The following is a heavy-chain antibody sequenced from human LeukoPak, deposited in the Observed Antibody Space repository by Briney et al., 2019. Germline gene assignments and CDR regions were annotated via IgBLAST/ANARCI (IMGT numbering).Heavy chain of an antibody. Sequence: GGSLRLSCAASGFTFRTYWMSWVRQAPGKGLEWVANIKQDGSEKYYVDSVKGRFTISRDNAKNSLYLQMNSLRAEDTAVYYCARRFRDYYGMDVWGQGTTVTVSS. D-gene: IGHD3-10*01. J-gene: IGHJ6*02. CDR3: ARRFRDYYGMDV. CDR2: IKQDGSEK. V-gene: IGHV3-7*01. CDR1: GFTFRTYW.